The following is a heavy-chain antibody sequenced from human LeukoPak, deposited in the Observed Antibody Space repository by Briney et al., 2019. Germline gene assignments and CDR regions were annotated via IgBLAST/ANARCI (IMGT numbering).Heavy chain of an antibody. CDR2: INPNSGGT. D-gene: IGHD1-26*01. CDR3: AREPPRLVGATHSIFDY. V-gene: IGHV1-2*02. J-gene: IGHJ4*02. Sequence: ASVKVSCKASGYTFTGYYMHWVRQAPGQGLEWMGWINPNSGGTNYAQKFQGRVTLTRDTSISTAYMELSRLKSDDTAMYYCAREPPRLVGATHSIFDYWGQGTLVTVCS. CDR1: GYTFTGYY.